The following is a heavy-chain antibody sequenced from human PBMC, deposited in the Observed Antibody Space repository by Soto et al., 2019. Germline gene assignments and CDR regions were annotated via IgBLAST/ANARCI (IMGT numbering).Heavy chain of an antibody. CDR2: ISYDGSHK. CDR1: GFTFSNYG. Sequence: GGSLRLSCAGSGFTFSNYGLHWVRQAPGKGLEWVAVISYDGSHKYYADSVKGRFTISRDNSNNMLYLQMDSLRAEDTAVYYCAKDLHCSSTSCSHTVDYWGQGTLVTVSS. V-gene: IGHV3-30*18. D-gene: IGHD2-2*01. CDR3: AKDLHCSSTSCSHTVDY. J-gene: IGHJ4*02.